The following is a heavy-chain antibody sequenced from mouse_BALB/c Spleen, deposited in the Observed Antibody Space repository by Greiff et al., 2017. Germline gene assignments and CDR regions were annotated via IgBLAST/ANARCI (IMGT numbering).Heavy chain of an antibody. CDR2: ISYDGSN. D-gene: IGHD1-1*01. J-gene: IGHJ3*01. V-gene: IGHV3-6*02. Sequence: EVKLVESGPGLVKPSQSLSLTCSVTGYSITSGYYWNWLRQFPGNKLEWMGYISYDGSNNYNPSLKNRISITRDTSKNQFFLKLNSVTTEDTATYYCARVDYGSSLWLAYWGQGTLVTVSA. CDR1: GYSITSGYY. CDR3: ARVDYGSSLWLAY.